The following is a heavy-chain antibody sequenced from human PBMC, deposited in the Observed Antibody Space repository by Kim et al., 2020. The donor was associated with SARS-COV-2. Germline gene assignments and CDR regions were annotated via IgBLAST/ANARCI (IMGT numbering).Heavy chain of an antibody. V-gene: IGHV3-15*01. CDR3: TTKRGYSGYGLDY. D-gene: IGHD5-12*01. J-gene: IGHJ4*02. CDR2: IKSKTDGGTT. CDR1: GFTFSNAW. Sequence: GGSLRLSCAASGFTFSNAWMSWVRQAPGKGLEWVGRIKSKTDGGTTDYAAPVKGRFTISRDDSKNTLYLQMNSLKTEDTAVYYCTTKRGYSGYGLDYWGQGTLVTVSS.